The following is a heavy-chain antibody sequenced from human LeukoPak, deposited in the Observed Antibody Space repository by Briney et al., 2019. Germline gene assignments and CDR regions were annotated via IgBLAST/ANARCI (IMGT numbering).Heavy chain of an antibody. CDR2: ITNDGSST. CDR3: ARDSVVRKGLY. V-gene: IGHV3-74*01. J-gene: IGHJ4*02. Sequence: GGSLRLSCAASGLTFSSHWMHWVRQAPGKGLVWVSRITNDGSSTSYADSVKGRFTISRDNAKNTLYLQMNSLRAEDTAMYYCARDSVVRKGLYWGQGTLVTVSS. CDR1: GLTFSSHW. D-gene: IGHD4-23*01.